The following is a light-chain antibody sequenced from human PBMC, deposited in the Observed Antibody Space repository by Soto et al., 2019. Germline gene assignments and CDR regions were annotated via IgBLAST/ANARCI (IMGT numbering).Light chain of an antibody. CDR3: QQYKDWPTT. J-gene: IGKJ1*01. Sequence: IVMTQSPATLSVSPGERATFSCRASQNIYSNIAWYQQRPGQAPRLLIYRASTRATGIPARFSGSGAGTDFTLTITSLQSEDFGVYFCQQYKDWPTTFGQGTKVDIK. V-gene: IGKV3-15*01. CDR2: RAS. CDR1: QNIYSN.